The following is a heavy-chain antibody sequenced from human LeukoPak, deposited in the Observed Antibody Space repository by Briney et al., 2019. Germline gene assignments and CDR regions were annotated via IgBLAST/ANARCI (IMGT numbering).Heavy chain of an antibody. D-gene: IGHD3-3*01. CDR2: LSSSGTT. CDR1: GGSISTYY. CDR3: AREVSGSDYYRAYDY. V-gene: IGHV4-4*07. Sequence: PSETPSLTCTVSGGSISTYYWSWIRQPAGKGLEWIGRLSSSGTTNYNTSLKSRVTMSVGTSTNQLSLNLTSVTAADTAVYYCAREVSGSDYYRAYDYWGQGTLVTVSS. J-gene: IGHJ4*02.